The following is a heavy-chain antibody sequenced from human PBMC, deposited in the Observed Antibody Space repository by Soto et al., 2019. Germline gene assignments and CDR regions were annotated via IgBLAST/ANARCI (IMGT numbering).Heavy chain of an antibody. CDR2: IWYDGSNK. Sequence: GGSLRLSCAASGFTFSSYGMHWVRQAPGKGLEWVAVIWYDGSNKYYADSVKGRFTISRDNSKNTLYLQMNSLRAEDTAVYYCARDLWDQTTANIVATIFDFDYWGQGTLVTVSS. CDR1: GFTFSSYG. V-gene: IGHV3-33*01. D-gene: IGHD5-12*01. CDR3: ARDLWDQTTANIVATIFDFDY. J-gene: IGHJ4*02.